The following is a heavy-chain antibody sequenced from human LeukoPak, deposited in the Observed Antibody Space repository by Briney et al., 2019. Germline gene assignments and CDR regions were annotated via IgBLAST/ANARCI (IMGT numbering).Heavy chain of an antibody. CDR1: GGSISSYN. CDR3: ARGERSLVASRFDC. CDR2: INHSGST. D-gene: IGHD2-15*01. Sequence: SETLSPTCAVYGGSISSYNWSWIRQPPGKGLEWIGEINHSGSTNYNPSLKSRVTISVDTSKNQFSLKLSSVTAADTAVYYCARGERSLVASRFDCWGRGTLVTVSS. J-gene: IGHJ2*01. V-gene: IGHV4-34*01.